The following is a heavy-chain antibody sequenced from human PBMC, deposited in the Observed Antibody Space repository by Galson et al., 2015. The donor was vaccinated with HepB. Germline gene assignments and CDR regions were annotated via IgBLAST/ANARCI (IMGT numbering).Heavy chain of an antibody. V-gene: IGHV2-5*02. Sequence: PALVKPTQTLTLTCTFSGFSLSTSGVGVGWIRQPPGKALEWLALIYWDDDKRYSPSLKSRLTITKDTSKNQVVLTMTNMDPVDTATYYCAHSDCSGGSCYLRWVYWGQGTLVTVSS. CDR3: AHSDCSGGSCYLRWVY. D-gene: IGHD2-15*01. CDR2: IYWDDDK. CDR1: GFSLSTSGVG. J-gene: IGHJ4*02.